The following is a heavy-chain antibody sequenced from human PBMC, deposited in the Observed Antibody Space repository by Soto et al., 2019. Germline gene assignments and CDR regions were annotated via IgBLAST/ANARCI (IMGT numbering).Heavy chain of an antibody. D-gene: IGHD6-6*01. Sequence: QGTLKESGPTLVKPTQTLTLTCSFSGFSLSTSGVGVGWIRQSPGKALEWLALIYWSGDEHYRPSLKSRLSIIKDTSKNHVVLVVNDIDPVDTANYYCARGLATLPVCAFDIWGQGTMVTVSS. J-gene: IGHJ3*02. CDR3: ARGLATLPVCAFDI. CDR1: GFSLSTSGVG. V-gene: IGHV2-5*01. CDR2: IYWSGDE.